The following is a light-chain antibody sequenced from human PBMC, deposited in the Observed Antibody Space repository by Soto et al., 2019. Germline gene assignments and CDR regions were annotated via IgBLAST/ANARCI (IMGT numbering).Light chain of an antibody. V-gene: IGKV3-11*01. Sequence: EVVLSLSLGNRSTPPGEAATLSCRASQSVSTSLAWYQQKPGQAPRLLIYDASTRATGIPARFSGSGSGTDFTLTIASLEPEDVAVYYCQPYNNWPLTVGGGTKVDIK. CDR2: DAS. J-gene: IGKJ4*01. CDR1: QSVSTS. CDR3: QPYNNWPLT.